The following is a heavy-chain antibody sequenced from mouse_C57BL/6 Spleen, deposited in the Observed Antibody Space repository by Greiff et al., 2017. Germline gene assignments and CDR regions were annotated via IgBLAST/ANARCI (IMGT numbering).Heavy chain of an antibody. CDR3: ARSEDYYYGSSSYFDV. D-gene: IGHD1-1*01. J-gene: IGHJ1*03. CDR1: GYTFTSYW. V-gene: IGHV1-53*01. Sequence: QVQLQQPGTELVKPGASVKLSCKASGYTFTSYWMHWVKQRPGQGLEWIGNINPSNGGTNYNEKFKSKATLTVDKSSSTAYMQLSSLTSEDSAVYYCARSEDYYYGSSSYFDVWGTGTTVTVSS. CDR2: INPSNGGT.